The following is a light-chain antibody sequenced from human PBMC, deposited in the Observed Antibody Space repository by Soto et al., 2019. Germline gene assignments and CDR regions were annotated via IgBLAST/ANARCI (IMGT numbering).Light chain of an antibody. V-gene: IGKV3-20*01. CDR1: QSVSSNY. J-gene: IGKJ1*01. CDR2: GAS. CDR3: QQYNNWPVWT. Sequence: EIVLTQSPGTLSLSPGERATLSCRASQSVSSNYLAWYQQKPGQAPRLLIYGASTRATGIPDRFSGSGSGTDFTLTISRLEPEDFAVYYCQQYNNWPVWTFGQGTKVDIK.